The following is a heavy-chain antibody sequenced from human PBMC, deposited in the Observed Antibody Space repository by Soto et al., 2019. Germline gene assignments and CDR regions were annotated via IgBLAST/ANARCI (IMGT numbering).Heavy chain of an antibody. CDR3: ARVSDSYGYGGYYYYYYYMDV. CDR2: IYYSGST. CDR1: GGSISSYY. V-gene: IGHV4-59*01. J-gene: IGHJ6*03. Sequence: SETLSLTCTVSGGSISSYYWSWIRQPPGKGLEWIGYIYYSGSTNYNPSLKSRVTISVDTSKNQFSLKLSSVTAADTAVYYCARVSDSYGYGGYYYYYYYMDVWGKGTTVTVSS. D-gene: IGHD5-18*01.